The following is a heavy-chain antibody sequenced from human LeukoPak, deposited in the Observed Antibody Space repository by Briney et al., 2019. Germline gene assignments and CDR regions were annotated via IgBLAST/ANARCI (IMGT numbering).Heavy chain of an antibody. D-gene: IGHD7-27*01. CDR3: AKDSNWGCDY. V-gene: IGHV3-7*01. CDR2: IKQDGSEK. J-gene: IGHJ4*02. Sequence: QPGGSLRLSCAASGFTFSGSAMHWVRQASGKGLEWVANIKQDGSEKYYVDSVKGRFTISRDNAKNSLYLQMNSLRIEDTAVYYCAKDSNWGCDYWGQGTLVTVAS. CDR1: GFTFSGSA.